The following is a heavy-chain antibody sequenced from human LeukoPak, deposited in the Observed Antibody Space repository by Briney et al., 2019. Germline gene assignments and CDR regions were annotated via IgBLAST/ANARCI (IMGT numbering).Heavy chain of an antibody. CDR3: AHPGGPGSFDV. D-gene: IGHD3-10*01. J-gene: IGHJ3*01. V-gene: IGHV2-5*02. Sequence: GPTLVKPTQTVTLTCTFSGFSLSTGGVGVGVGWIRQPPGKALEWLALIYWDDDKRYSPSLKSRLTITKDTSKNQVVLTMTNMDPADTATYYCAHPGGPGSFDVWGQGTVVTVSS. CDR1: GFSLSTGGVGVG. CDR2: IYWDDDK.